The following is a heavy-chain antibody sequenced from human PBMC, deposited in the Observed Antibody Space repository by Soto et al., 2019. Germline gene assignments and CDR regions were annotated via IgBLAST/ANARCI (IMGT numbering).Heavy chain of an antibody. CDR3: ASKWFGEAYKSDY. D-gene: IGHD3-10*01. V-gene: IGHV4-4*03. CDR2: IHHDGST. CDR1: GGSISSTTW. J-gene: IGHJ4*02. Sequence: PETLSLTCTVSGGSISSTTWWSCVRQPPGKGLEWIGEIHHDGSTNYNPSPKSRDIISVDKSKNQFSLKVNSVTAADTAVYYCASKWFGEAYKSDYWGEGALVTVSS.